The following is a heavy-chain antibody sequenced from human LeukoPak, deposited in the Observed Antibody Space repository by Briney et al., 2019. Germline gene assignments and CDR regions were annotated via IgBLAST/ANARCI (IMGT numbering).Heavy chain of an antibody. J-gene: IGHJ4*02. D-gene: IGHD6-19*01. CDR3: ARHSAVAGTVSFDY. Sequence: SETLSLTCAVYGGSFSGYYWSWIRQPPGKGLEWIGEINHSGSTNYNPSLKSRVTISVDTSKNQFSLKLSSVTAADTAVYYCARHSAVAGTVSFDYWGQGTLVTVSS. CDR1: GGSFSGYY. V-gene: IGHV4-34*01. CDR2: INHSGST.